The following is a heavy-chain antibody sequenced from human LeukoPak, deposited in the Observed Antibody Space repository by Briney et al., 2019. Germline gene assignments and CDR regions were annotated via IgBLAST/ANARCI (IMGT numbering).Heavy chain of an antibody. Sequence: SETLSLTCTVSGGSINSGFYYWSWIRQPAGKGLEWIGRIYTSGSTNYNPSLKSRVTISVDTSKNQFSLKLSSVTAADTAVYYCARAQAGTISSSWSYYFDYWGQGTLVTVSS. J-gene: IGHJ4*02. D-gene: IGHD6-13*01. CDR2: IYTSGST. V-gene: IGHV4-61*02. CDR3: ARAQAGTISSSWSYYFDY. CDR1: GGSINSGFYY.